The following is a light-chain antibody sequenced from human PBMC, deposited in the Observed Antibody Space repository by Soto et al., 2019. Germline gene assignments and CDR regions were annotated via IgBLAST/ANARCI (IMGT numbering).Light chain of an antibody. CDR3: QQYRTWPRT. CDR1: QSVSSD. J-gene: IGKJ1*01. V-gene: IGKV3-15*01. CDR2: AAS. Sequence: EIVMTQSPATLSVSPGDRATLSCRASQSVSSDLAWYQQKPCQTPSLLIYAASTRATGIPARVSVSGSGTEVTLTFSSLKSDDFAVYYCQQYRTWPRTFGQGTKVEI.